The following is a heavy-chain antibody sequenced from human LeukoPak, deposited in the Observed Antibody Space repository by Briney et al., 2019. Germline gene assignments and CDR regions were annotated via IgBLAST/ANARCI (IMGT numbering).Heavy chain of an antibody. CDR2: ISGSGGST. V-gene: IGHV3-23*01. CDR3: AKALKAVAATYYYYGMDV. J-gene: IGHJ6*02. D-gene: IGHD6-19*01. Sequence: GGSLRLSCAASGFTFSSYAMSLVRQAPGKGLEWVSAISGSGGSTYYADSVKGRFTISRDNSKNTLYLQMNSLRAEDTAVYYCAKALKAVAATYYYYGMDVWGQGTTVTVSS. CDR1: GFTFSSYA.